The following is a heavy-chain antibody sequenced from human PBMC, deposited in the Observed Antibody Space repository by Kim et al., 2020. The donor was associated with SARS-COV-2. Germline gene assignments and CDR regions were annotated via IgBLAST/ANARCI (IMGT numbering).Heavy chain of an antibody. Sequence: GGSLRLSCAASGFTFSSYSMNWVRQAPGKGLEWVSSISSSSSYIYYADSVKGRFTISRDNAKNSLYLQMNSLRAEDTAVYYCARSMVLVWGVATIFDYYYYYGMDVWGQGTTVTVSS. J-gene: IGHJ6*02. CDR2: ISSSSSYI. V-gene: IGHV3-21*01. CDR3: ARSMVLVWGVATIFDYYYYYGMDV. CDR1: GFTFSSYS. D-gene: IGHD5-12*01.